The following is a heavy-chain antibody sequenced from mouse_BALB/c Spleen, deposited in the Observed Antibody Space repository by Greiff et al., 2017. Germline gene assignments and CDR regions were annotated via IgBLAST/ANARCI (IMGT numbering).Heavy chain of an antibody. CDR3: ARRDGIYWYFDV. CDR2: IYPNNGGT. V-gene: IGHV1S29*02. CDR1: GYTFTDYN. D-gene: IGHD2-1*01. Sequence: VQLKESGPELVKPGASVKISCKASGYTFTDYNMHWVKQSHGKSLEWIGYIYPNNGGTGYNQKFKSKATLTVDNSSSTAYMELRSLTSEDSAVYYCARRDGIYWYFDVWGAGTTVTVSS. J-gene: IGHJ1*01.